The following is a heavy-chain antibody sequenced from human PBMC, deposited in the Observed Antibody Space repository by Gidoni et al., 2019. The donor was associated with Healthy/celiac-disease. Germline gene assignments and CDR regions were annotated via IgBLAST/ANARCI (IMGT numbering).Heavy chain of an antibody. D-gene: IGHD3-22*01. J-gene: IGHJ4*02. V-gene: IGHV3-23*01. CDR2: ISGSGAST. CDR1: GFNFSSYA. CDR3: AKGGTYYYDSSAYYPFDY. Sequence: EVQLLESGGGLVQPGGSLRLSCAASGFNFSSYAMGWVRQAPGKGLEWVSGISGSGASTYYADSVKGRFTISRDNSKNTLYLQMNGLRAEDTAVYYCAKGGTYYYDSSAYYPFDYWGQGTLVTVSS.